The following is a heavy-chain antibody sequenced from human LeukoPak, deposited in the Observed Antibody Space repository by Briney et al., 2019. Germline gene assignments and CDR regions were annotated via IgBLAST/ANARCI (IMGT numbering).Heavy chain of an antibody. CDR2: IKQDGSEK. CDR3: ARVFGVNYYDSRGYYIN. V-gene: IGHV3-7*05. D-gene: IGHD3-22*01. CDR1: GFTFSSYW. J-gene: IGHJ1*01. Sequence: SGGSLRLSCAASGFTFSSYWMSWVRQAPGKGLEWVANIKQDGSEKYYVDSVKGRFTISRDNAKNSLYLQMNSLRAEDTAVYYCARVFGVNYYDSRGYYINWGQGTLVTVSS.